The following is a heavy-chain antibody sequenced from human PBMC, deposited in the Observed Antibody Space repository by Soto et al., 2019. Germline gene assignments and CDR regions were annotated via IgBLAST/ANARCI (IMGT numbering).Heavy chain of an antibody. J-gene: IGHJ6*02. CDR3: ARSRIVVVYPYYYYGMDV. Sequence: SETLSLTCAVYGGSFSGYYWSWIRQPPGKGLEWIGEINHSGSTNYNPSLKSRVTISVDTSKNQFSLKLSSVTAADTAVYYCARSRIVVVYPYYYYGMDVWGQGTTVTVS. D-gene: IGHD3-22*01. CDR1: GGSFSGYY. CDR2: INHSGST. V-gene: IGHV4-34*01.